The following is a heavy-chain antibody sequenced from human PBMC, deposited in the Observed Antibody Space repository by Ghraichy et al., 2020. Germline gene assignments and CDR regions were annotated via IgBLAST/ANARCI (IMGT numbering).Heavy chain of an antibody. D-gene: IGHD2-15*01. J-gene: IGHJ4*02. V-gene: IGHV5-51*01. CDR2: IYPGDSDT. Sequence: GESLNISCQASGYSFTNHWIGWVRQMPGKGLEWMGIIYPGDSDTRYSPSFQGQVTISADKSISTAYLQWSSLKASDTAMYYCARSGSGFQYYFDYWGRGTLVTVSS. CDR3: ARSGSGFQYYFDY. CDR1: GYSFTNHW.